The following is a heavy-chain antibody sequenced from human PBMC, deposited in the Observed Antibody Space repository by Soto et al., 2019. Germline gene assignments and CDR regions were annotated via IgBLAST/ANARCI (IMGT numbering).Heavy chain of an antibody. D-gene: IGHD1-26*01. CDR1: GFTFSSYG. J-gene: IGHJ4*02. Sequence: VQLVESGGDVVQPGRSLRLSCAASGFTFSSYGMHWVRQTPGKGLEWVSRINSDGSSTSYADSVKGRFTISRDNAKNTLYLQMNSLRAEDTAVYYCARDPSYFYYFDYWGQGTLVTVSS. CDR2: INSDGSST. V-gene: IGHV3-74*01. CDR3: ARDPSYFYYFDY.